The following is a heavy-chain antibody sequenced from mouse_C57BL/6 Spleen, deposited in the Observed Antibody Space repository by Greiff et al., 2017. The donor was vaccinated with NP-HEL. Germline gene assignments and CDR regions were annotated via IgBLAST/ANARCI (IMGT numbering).Heavy chain of an antibody. J-gene: IGHJ1*03. D-gene: IGHD1-1*01. CDR3: ARPTVVATDWYFDV. Sequence: QVQLQQPGAELVKPGASVKLSCKASGYTFTSYWMQWVKQRPGQGLEWIGEIDPSDSYTNYNQKFKGKATLTVDTSSSTAYMQLSSLTSEDSAVYYCARPTVVATDWYFDVWGTGTTVTVSS. CDR1: GYTFTSYW. CDR2: IDPSDSYT. V-gene: IGHV1-50*01.